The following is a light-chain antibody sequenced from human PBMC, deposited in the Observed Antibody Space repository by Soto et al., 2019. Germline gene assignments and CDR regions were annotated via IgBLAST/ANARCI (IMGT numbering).Light chain of an antibody. V-gene: IGLV2-14*01. CDR1: RSDIGSYNY. CDR2: GVS. J-gene: IGLJ1*01. Sequence: QSVLTQPDSVSGSPGQSITLSCSGTRSDIGSYNYVAWYQQFPGKTPKILIYGVSKRPYGGSRRFSGSKSGNTHSLPISGLQAEDKADYYCISNTGSSTSCVFGRGTKGTV. CDR3: ISNTGSSTSCV.